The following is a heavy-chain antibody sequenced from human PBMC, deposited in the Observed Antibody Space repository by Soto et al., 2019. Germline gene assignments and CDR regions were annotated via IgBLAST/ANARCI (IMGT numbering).Heavy chain of an antibody. CDR2: MCWNGATR. V-gene: IGHV3-43*01. J-gene: IGHJ4*02. Sequence: GVSLRLSCAASGFPLDDYGMHWVRQVPGRGLERVSLMCWNGATRYYKASVEGRFNVSRADTKNSLYLQLNSLRIEDTAIYYCARDRSRYDTASPVYWGQGALVTVSS. CDR1: GFPLDDYG. D-gene: IGHD5-18*01. CDR3: ARDRSRYDTASPVY.